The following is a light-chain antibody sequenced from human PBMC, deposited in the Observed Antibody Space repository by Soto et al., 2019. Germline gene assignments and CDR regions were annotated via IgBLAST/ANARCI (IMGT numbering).Light chain of an antibody. CDR2: DNN. CDR3: HSYYVSRSGGV. V-gene: IGLV1-40*01. J-gene: IGLJ3*02. CDR1: SSNIGAGYD. Sequence: QSVLTQPPSVSGAPGQRVTISCTGSSSNIGAGYDVHWYQQLPGTAPKVLISDNNNRPSGVPDRFSGSKSGTSASLPITGLQGEDDADYYCHSYYVSRSGGVFGGGTKVTVL.